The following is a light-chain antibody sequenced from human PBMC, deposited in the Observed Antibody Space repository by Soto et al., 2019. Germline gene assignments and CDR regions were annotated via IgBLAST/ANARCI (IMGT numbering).Light chain of an antibody. CDR1: TGAVTSGHY. CDR2: DTS. J-gene: IGLJ1*01. CDR3: LLSYSGARSGV. V-gene: IGLV7-46*01. Sequence: QAVVTQEPSLTVSPGGTVTLTCGSSTGAVTSGHYPYWFQQKPGQAPRTLIYDTSNKHSWTPARFSGSLLGGKAALTLSGAQPKDEAEYYCLLSYSGARSGVFGTGTKLTVL.